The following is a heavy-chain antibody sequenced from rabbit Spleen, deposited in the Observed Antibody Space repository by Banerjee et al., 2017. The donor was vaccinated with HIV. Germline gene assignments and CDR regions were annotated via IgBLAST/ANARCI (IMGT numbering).Heavy chain of an antibody. CDR3: ARNANGGWDL. D-gene: IGHD4-1*01. Sequence: QEQLKETGGDLVKPGASLTLTCTASGFSFSSSYYMCWVRQAPGKGLEWIGDIYPVFGIRNYANGVQGRFTISSDNAQNTVDLQMNSLTPADTATYFCARNANGGWDLWGQGTLVTVS. J-gene: IGHJ3*01. V-gene: IGHV1S45*01. CDR2: IYPVFGIR. CDR1: GFSFSSSYY.